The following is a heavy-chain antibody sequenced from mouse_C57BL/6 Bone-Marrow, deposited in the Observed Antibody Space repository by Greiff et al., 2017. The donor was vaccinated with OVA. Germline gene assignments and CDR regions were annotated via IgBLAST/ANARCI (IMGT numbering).Heavy chain of an antibody. V-gene: IGHV7-1*01. Sequence: DVMLVESGGGLVQSARSLRLSCATSGFTFSDFYMEWVRQAPGKGLEWIAASRNKANDYTTEYSASVKGRFIVSRDTSQSILYLQMNALRAEDTAIYYCARDDYYWYFDVWGTGTTVTVSS. CDR1: GFTFSDFY. CDR2: SRNKANDYTT. CDR3: ARDDYYWYFDV. J-gene: IGHJ1*03.